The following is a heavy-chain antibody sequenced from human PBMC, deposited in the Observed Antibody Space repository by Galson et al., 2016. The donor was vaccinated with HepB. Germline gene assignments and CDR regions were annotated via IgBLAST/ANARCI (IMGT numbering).Heavy chain of an antibody. V-gene: IGHV3-7*01. Sequence: SLRLSCAASGFTFSSYWMGWVRQAPGKGLEWVANIKQDGSEKYYVDSVKGRFTISRDNAKNSLHLQMNILRAEDTAVDYCARELCQGYCLYHYYGIDVWGQGTTVTVSS. J-gene: IGHJ6*02. CDR3: ARELCQGYCLYHYYGIDV. D-gene: IGHD3-22*01. CDR2: IKQDGSEK. CDR1: GFTFSSYW.